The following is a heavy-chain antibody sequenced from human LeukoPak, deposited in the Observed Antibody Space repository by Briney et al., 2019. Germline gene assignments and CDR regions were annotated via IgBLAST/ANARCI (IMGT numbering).Heavy chain of an antibody. D-gene: IGHD5-18*01. J-gene: IGHJ4*02. CDR2: IYYSGST. CDR3: AREEAAMGFDY. Sequence: SETLSLTCAVSGGSISSGGYYWSWIRRHPGKGLEWIGYIYYSGSTYYNPSLKSRVTISVDTSKNQFSLKLSSVTAADTAVYYCAREEAAMGFDYWGQGTLVTVSS. CDR1: GGSISSGGYY. V-gene: IGHV4-31*11.